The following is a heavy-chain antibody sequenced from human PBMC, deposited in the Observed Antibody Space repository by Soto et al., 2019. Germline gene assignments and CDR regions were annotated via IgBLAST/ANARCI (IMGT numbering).Heavy chain of an antibody. J-gene: IGHJ4*02. CDR2: IYYSGST. D-gene: IGHD2-15*01. Sequence: PSETLSRTCTVSGGSISSYYWIWIRQPPGKGLEWIGYIYYSGSTNYNPSLKSRVTISVDTSKNQFSLKLSSVTAADTAVYYCARAAPGWYPDYWGQGTLVTVSS. CDR3: ARAAPGWYPDY. CDR1: GGSISSYY. V-gene: IGHV4-59*01.